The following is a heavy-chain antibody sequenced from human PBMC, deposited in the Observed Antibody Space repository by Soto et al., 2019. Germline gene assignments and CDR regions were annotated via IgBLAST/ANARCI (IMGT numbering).Heavy chain of an antibody. J-gene: IGHJ3*02. CDR3: ARVGNSGYDYHAFDI. CDR1: GGSISSGGYY. V-gene: IGHV4-31*03. Sequence: PSETLSLTCTVSGGSISSGGYYWSWIRQHPGRGLEWIGYIYYSGSTYYSPSLKSRVTISVDTSKNQLSLKLSSVTAADTAVYYFARVGNSGYDYHAFDIWGQGTMVTVS. CDR2: IYYSGST. D-gene: IGHD5-12*01.